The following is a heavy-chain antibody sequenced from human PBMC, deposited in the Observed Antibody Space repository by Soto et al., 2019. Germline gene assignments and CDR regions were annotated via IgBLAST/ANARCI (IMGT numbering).Heavy chain of an antibody. J-gene: IGHJ6*02. Sequence: AGGSLRLSCAASGFTFSSYGMHWVRQAPGKGLEWVAVISYDGSNKYYADSVKGRFTISRDNSKNTLYLQMNSLRAEDTAVYYCAKEWFGTASIYYGMDVWGQGTTVTVSS. V-gene: IGHV3-30*18. D-gene: IGHD3-10*01. CDR2: ISYDGSNK. CDR3: AKEWFGTASIYYGMDV. CDR1: GFTFSSYG.